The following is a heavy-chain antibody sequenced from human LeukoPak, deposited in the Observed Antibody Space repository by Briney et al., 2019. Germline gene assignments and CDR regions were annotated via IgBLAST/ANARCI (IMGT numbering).Heavy chain of an antibody. D-gene: IGHD2-15*01. CDR1: GFTFTSYE. V-gene: IGHV3-48*03. CDR3: ARDLGCSGGSCYPSFDY. CDR2: ISSSGSTI. Sequence: GGSLRLSCVASGFTFTSYEMNWVRQAPGKGLEWVSYISSSGSTIYYADSVKGRFTISRDNAKNSLYLQMNSLRAEDTAVYYCARDLGCSGGSCYPSFDYWGQGTLVTVSS. J-gene: IGHJ4*02.